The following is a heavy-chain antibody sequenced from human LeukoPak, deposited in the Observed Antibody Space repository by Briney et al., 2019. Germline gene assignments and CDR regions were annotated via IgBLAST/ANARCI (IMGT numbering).Heavy chain of an antibody. CDR1: RGSFSGLF. Sequence: PSETLSLTCAVYRGSFSGLFWTWVRQPPGKGLEWIGDITPGGSTNYNSSLKSRLSMSLDPSRDQFSLKLSLVTAADTAVYYCARGSWNLYSHGPHLFSDLWGLGTLVIVSS. J-gene: IGHJ2*01. CDR2: ITPGGST. CDR3: ARGSWNLYSHGPHLFSDL. D-gene: IGHD5-18*01. V-gene: IGHV4-34*01.